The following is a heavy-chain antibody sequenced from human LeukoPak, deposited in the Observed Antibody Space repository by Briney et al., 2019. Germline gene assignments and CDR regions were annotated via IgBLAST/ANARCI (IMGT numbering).Heavy chain of an antibody. V-gene: IGHV3-30*02. Sequence: GGSLRLSCVASGFNFNNYDLHWVRQAPGKGLEWVAFIKFHGHETFYADSVEGRFTFSRDNSRNTVYLQMNSLKTEDTAVYYCTTDVVEIVATIPGYYFDYWGQGTLVTVSS. J-gene: IGHJ4*02. D-gene: IGHD5-12*01. CDR1: GFNFNNYD. CDR3: TTDVVEIVATIPGYYFDY. CDR2: IKFHGHET.